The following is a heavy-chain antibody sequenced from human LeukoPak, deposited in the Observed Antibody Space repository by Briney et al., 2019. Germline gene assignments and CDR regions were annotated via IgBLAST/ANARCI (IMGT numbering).Heavy chain of an antibody. D-gene: IGHD6-13*01. Sequence: AGGSLRLSCAAPGFTFDDYAMYWVRQAPGKGLEWVSLISWDGGNTFYADSVKGRFTVSRDNSKNSLYLEMNSLRPEDTALYYCAKEGVAAADYRYYYYYYYMDVWGKGTTVTVSS. CDR1: GFTFDDYA. J-gene: IGHJ6*03. CDR2: ISWDGGNT. CDR3: AKEGVAAADYRYYYYYYYMDV. V-gene: IGHV3-43D*03.